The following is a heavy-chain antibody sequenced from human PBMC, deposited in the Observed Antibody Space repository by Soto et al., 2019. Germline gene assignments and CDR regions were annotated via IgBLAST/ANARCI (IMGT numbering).Heavy chain of an antibody. D-gene: IGHD6-19*01. CDR3: ARDREQWLVGYYFDY. CDR2: IWYDGSNI. J-gene: IGHJ4*02. CDR1: GFTFSRYG. V-gene: IGHV3-33*01. Sequence: GGSLRLSCAASGFTFSRYGMHWVRQAPGRGLEWVAVIWYDGSNIYYADSVKGRFTISRDNSKDTLDLQMNSLRAEDTAVYYCARDREQWLVGYYFDYWGQGTLVTVSS.